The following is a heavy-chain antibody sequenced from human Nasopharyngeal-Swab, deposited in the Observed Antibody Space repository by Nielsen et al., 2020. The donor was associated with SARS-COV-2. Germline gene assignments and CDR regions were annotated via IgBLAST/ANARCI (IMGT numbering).Heavy chain of an antibody. Sequence: SETLSLTCAVSGGSISSGGYSWSWIRQPPGKGLEWIGYIYHSGSTYYNPSLKSRVTISVDRSKNQFSLKLSSVTAADTAVYYCARDQGGNMVRGVIIKPFDYWGQGTLVTVSS. CDR2: IYHSGST. J-gene: IGHJ4*02. V-gene: IGHV4-30-2*01. CDR1: GGSISSGGYS. CDR3: ARDQGGNMVRGVIIKPFDY. D-gene: IGHD3-10*01.